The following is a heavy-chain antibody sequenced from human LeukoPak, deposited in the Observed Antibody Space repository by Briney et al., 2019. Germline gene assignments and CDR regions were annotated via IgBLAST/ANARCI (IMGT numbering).Heavy chain of an antibody. V-gene: IGHV1-8*01. CDR1: GYTFTSYD. Sequence: ASVKVSCKASGYTFTSYDINWVRQATGQGLEWMGWMNPDSGNTGYAQKFQGRVTMTRNTSITTAYMELSSLRPEDTAVYYCARGLGGSYSGVYWGQGTLVTVSS. CDR3: ARGLGGSYSGVY. CDR2: MNPDSGNT. D-gene: IGHD1-26*01. J-gene: IGHJ4*02.